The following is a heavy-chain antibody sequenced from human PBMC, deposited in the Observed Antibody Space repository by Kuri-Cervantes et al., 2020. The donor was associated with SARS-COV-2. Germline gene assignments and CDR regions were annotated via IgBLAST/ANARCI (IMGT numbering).Heavy chain of an antibody. CDR2: ISYDGSNK. V-gene: IGHV3-30*18. Sequence: GGSLRLSCAASGFTFSSYGMHWVRQAPSKGLEWVAVISYDGSNKYYADSVKGRFTISRDNSTNTLYLQMNGLRAEDTAVYYCAKDWSLGGNFRYYFDYWGQGTLVTVSS. CDR3: AKDWSLGGNFRYYFDY. CDR1: GFTFSSYG. J-gene: IGHJ4*02. D-gene: IGHD4-23*01.